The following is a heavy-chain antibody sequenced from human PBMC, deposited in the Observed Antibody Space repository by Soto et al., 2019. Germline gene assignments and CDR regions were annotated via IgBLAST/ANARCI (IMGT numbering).Heavy chain of an antibody. CDR1: GFTFSSYS. CDR2: ISSSSSYI. V-gene: IGHV3-21*01. CDR3: ASGGYDSSGYYLGGAYYYYGMDV. J-gene: IGHJ6*02. D-gene: IGHD3-22*01. Sequence: EVQLVESGGGLVKPGGSLRLSCAASGFTFSSYSMNWVRQAPGKGLEWVSSISSSSSYIYYADSVKGRFTISRDNAKNSVYLQRNSLRAEETAVYYCASGGYDSSGYYLGGAYYYYGMDVWGQGTTVTVSS.